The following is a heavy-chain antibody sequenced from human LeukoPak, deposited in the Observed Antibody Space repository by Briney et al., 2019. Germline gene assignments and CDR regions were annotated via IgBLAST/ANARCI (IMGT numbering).Heavy chain of an antibody. CDR2: IKQDGSEK. D-gene: IGHD3-22*01. J-gene: IGHJ4*02. CDR1: GFTFSSYW. CDR3: VRALYDGSGYYSHFDY. Sequence: GGSLRLSCAASGFTFSSYWMSWVRQAPGKGLEWVANIKQDGSEKYYVDSVKGRFTISRDNAKKSLYLQMNSLRTEDTAVYYCVRALYDGSGYYSHFDYWGQGTLVTVSS. V-gene: IGHV3-7*01.